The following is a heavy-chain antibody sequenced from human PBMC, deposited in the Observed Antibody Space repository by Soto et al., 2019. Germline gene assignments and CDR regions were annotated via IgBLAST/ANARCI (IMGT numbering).Heavy chain of an antibody. J-gene: IGHJ4*02. CDR1: GFTFSSYS. CDR3: ARDRIVATITVDY. Sequence: EVQLVESGGGLVKPGGSLRLSCAAYGFTFSSYSMNWVRQAPGKWLEWVSSISTSSSYIYYADSVKGRFTISRDNAKNSLYLQMNSLRAEDTAVYYCARDRIVATITVDYWGQGTLVTVSS. CDR2: ISTSSSYI. V-gene: IGHV3-21*01. D-gene: IGHD5-12*01.